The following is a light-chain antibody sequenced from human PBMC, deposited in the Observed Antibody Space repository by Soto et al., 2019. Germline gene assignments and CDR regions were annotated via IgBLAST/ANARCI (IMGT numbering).Light chain of an antibody. CDR2: EVI. CDR3: TSYTSSGTYV. Sequence: QSVLTQPPSVSLSPGQSITVSCTGTSSDVVNFNYVSWYQQHPGKAPKRMIYEVIHRPSGVSNRFSGSKSGSTASLTISGLQAEDEADYYCTSYTSSGTYVFGTGTKVTVL. CDR1: SSDVVNFNY. V-gene: IGLV2-14*01. J-gene: IGLJ1*01.